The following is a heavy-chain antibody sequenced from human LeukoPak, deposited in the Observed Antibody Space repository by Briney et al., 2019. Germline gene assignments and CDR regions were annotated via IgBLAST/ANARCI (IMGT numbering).Heavy chain of an antibody. Sequence: SVKVSFKASGGTFIIYAISWVRQAPGQGLEWMGGIIPIFGTANYAQKFQGRVTITADESTSTAYMELSSLRSEDTAVYYCARGVRELRYFDWLFNWGQGTLVTVSS. D-gene: IGHD3-9*01. CDR2: IIPIFGTA. J-gene: IGHJ4*02. CDR1: GGTFIIYA. CDR3: ARGVRELRYFDWLFN. V-gene: IGHV1-69*13.